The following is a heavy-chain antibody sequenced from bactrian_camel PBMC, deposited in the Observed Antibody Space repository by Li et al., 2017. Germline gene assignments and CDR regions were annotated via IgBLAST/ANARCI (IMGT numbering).Heavy chain of an antibody. V-gene: IGHV3S60*01. J-gene: IGHJ4*01. D-gene: IGHD2*01. CDR3: ATGDFVSYGGGYYLKSEPTCLGI. CDR2: IRRDGTT. CDR1: GFTFDDSD. Sequence: HVQLVESGGGSVQSGGSLRLSCTASGFTFDDSDMGWYRQTSGRECELVSSIRRDGTTYYADSVKGRFTISRDNAKNTVYLQMNSLKTEDTAIYYCATGDFVSYGGGYYLKSEPTCLGIWGLGTQVTVS.